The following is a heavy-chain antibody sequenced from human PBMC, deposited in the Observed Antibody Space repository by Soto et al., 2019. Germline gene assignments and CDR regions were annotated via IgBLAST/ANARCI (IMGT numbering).Heavy chain of an antibody. CDR3: ARGNNWNANWFDP. D-gene: IGHD1-1*01. Sequence: PSETLSLTCTFSGYSVTSGDYYWSWIRQPPGKGLEWIGYIYYSGSTYYNPSLKSRVTISVDTSKNQFSLKLSSVTAADTAVYYCARGNNWNANWFDPWGQGTLVTVSS. J-gene: IGHJ5*02. CDR1: GYSVTSGDYY. CDR2: IYYSGST. V-gene: IGHV4-30-4*01.